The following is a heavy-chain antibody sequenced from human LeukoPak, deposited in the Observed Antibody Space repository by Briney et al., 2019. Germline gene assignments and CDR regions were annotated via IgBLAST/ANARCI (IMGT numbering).Heavy chain of an antibody. V-gene: IGHV3-30-3*01. J-gene: IGHJ4*02. CDR1: GFTFSSYA. Sequence: GRSLRLSCAASGFTFSSYAFHWVRQAPGKGLEWVALISDHESGSNEYYAAPVKGRFTISRDNSRKTLSLQMNTLRIEDTAVYCCARSRGYCGGEAQCDFTYWGQGTLVTVSS. CDR2: ISDHESGSNE. CDR3: ARSRGYCGGEAQCDFTY. D-gene: IGHD2-21*01.